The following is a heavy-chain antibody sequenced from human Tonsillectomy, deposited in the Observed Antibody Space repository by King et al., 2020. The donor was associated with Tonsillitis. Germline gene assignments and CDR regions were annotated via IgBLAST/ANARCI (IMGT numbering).Heavy chain of an antibody. V-gene: IGHV1-69*04. CDR3: ATYDMTTSFDY. Sequence: QLVQSGAEVKKPGSSVRVSCKASGGTFSSSVISWVRQAPGQGLEWMGRIIPMLVTGKYAQKFQGRVTITADKSTSTAYMELSSLRSDDTAMYYCATYDMTTSFDYWGQGTLVTVSS. CDR2: IIPMLVTG. D-gene: IGHD4-11*01. CDR1: GGTFSSSV. J-gene: IGHJ4*02.